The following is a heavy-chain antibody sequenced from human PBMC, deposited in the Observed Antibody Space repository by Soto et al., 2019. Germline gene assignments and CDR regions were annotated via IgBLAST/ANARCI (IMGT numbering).Heavy chain of an antibody. Sequence: SETLSLTCAVSGGSISSGGYSWSWIRQPPGKGLEWIGYIYHSGSTYYNPSLKSRVTISVDRSKNQFSLKLSSVTAADTAVYYCARLGYDSSGLDYWGQGSLVTVSS. J-gene: IGHJ4*02. CDR3: ARLGYDSSGLDY. V-gene: IGHV4-30-2*01. CDR2: IYHSGST. CDR1: GGSISSGGYS. D-gene: IGHD3-22*01.